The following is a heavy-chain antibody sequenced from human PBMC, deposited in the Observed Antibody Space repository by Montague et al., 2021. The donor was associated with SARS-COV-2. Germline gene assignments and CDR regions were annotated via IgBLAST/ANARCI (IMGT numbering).Heavy chain of an antibody. Sequence: SETLSLTCSVSSGSIISSGYYWGWIRQPPGKELEWIGNIYYSGTTYYXPSLQSRGTISVDTSKNHLSLRLSSATAADTAVYFCARGMIQGVTTTFDYWGQGSQVTVSS. CDR1: SGSIISSGYY. CDR3: ARGMIQGVTTTFDY. V-gene: IGHV4-39*02. J-gene: IGHJ4*02. D-gene: IGHD3-10*01. CDR2: IYYSGTT.